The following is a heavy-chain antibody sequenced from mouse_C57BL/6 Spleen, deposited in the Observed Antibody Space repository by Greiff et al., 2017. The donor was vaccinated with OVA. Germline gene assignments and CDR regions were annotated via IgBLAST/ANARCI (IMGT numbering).Heavy chain of an antibody. V-gene: IGHV1-64*01. J-gene: IGHJ4*01. Sequence: QVQLQQPGAELVKPGASVTLSCTASGYTFTSYWMHWVKQRPGQGLEWIGMIHPNSGSTNYNAKFKSKAKLTVDKSSSTAYMQHSSLTSEDAAVYYCARGYYGAMDDWGKGTSVTVSS. D-gene: IGHD1-1*01. CDR3: ARGYYGAMDD. CDR1: GYTFTSYW. CDR2: IHPNSGST.